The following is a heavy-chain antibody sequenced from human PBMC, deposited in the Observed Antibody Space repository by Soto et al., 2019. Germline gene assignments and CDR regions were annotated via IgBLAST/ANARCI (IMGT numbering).Heavy chain of an antibody. CDR2: ISAYNGNT. J-gene: IGHJ5*02. V-gene: IGHV1-18*01. CDR1: GYTFTSYG. CDR3: ARDGVGYWISTSCLNWCDP. D-gene: IGHD2-2*03. Sequence: QVQLVQSGAEVKKPGASVKVSCKASGYTFTSYGISWVRQAPGQGLEWMGWISAYNGNTNYAQKLQGRVTMTTDTSTSTAYXELRSLRSDDTAVYYCARDGVGYWISTSCLNWCDPWGQGPLVTVSS.